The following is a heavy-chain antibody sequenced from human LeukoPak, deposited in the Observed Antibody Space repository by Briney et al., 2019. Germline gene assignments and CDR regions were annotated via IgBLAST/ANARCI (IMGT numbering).Heavy chain of an antibody. CDR3: ARDRPLDADDYYGFYYFDY. CDR2: MNPDSGGT. D-gene: IGHD3-10*01. J-gene: IGHJ4*02. CDR1: GNTFTGYF. V-gene: IGHV1-2*02. Sequence: ASVKVSCKASGNTFTGYFMHWVRQAPGQGLEWMGWMNPDSGGTIYAEKFQGRVSMTRDRSISTAYMELSRLRSDDTAVYYCARDRPLDADDYYGFYYFDYWGQGTLVTVSS.